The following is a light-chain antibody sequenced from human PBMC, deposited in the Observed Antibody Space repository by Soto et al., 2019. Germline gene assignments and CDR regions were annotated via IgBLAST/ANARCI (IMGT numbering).Light chain of an antibody. CDR2: SDN. J-gene: IGLJ2*01. CDR3: AAWDVSLVV. Sequence: QLVLTQPPSASGTPGQRVTISCSGSSSNIGTNTVIWYQQLPGAAPKLLIYSDNQRPSGVPDRFSGSKSGTSASLAISGLQSEDEADYLCAAWDVSLVVFGGGTQLTVL. V-gene: IGLV1-44*01. CDR1: SSNIGTNT.